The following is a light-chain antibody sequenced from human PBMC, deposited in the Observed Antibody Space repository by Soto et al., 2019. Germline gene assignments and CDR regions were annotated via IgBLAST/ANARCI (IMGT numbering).Light chain of an antibody. CDR3: QQYNNWPLYT. Sequence: EIVMTQSPATLSVSPGERATLSCRASQSVSSTLACYQQKPGQAPRLLIYGASTRATSIPARFSGSGSGADVTLTISSLQSEDFAVYYCQQYNNWPLYTFGQGTKLEIK. CDR1: QSVSST. J-gene: IGKJ2*01. CDR2: GAS. V-gene: IGKV3-15*01.